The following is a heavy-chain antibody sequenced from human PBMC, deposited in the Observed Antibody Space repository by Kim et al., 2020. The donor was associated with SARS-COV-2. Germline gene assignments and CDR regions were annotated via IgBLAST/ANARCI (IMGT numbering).Heavy chain of an antibody. Sequence: SETLSLICTVSGYSISSGYYWAWIRQPPGKGLEWLGSIYHTETTYYNTSVKSRLTISVDTSKNQFSLKLSSVTAADSAMYYCAREKEEWLAGYYFDYWGQGALITVSS. J-gene: IGHJ4*02. CDR1: GYSISSGYY. CDR3: AREKEEWLAGYYFDY. D-gene: IGHD6-19*01. CDR2: IYHTETT. V-gene: IGHV4-38-2*02.